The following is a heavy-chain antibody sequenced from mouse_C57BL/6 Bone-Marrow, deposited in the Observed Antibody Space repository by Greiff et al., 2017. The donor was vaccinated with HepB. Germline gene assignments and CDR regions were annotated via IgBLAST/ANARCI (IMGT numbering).Heavy chain of an antibody. Sequence: EVKLVESGGDLVKPGGSLKLSCAASGFTFSSYGMSWVRQTPDKRLEWVATISSGGSYTYYPDSVKGRVTISRDNAKNTLYLQMSSLKSEDTAMYYCASDRDYDFDYWGQGTTLTVSS. CDR2: ISSGGSYT. CDR1: GFTFSSYG. J-gene: IGHJ2*01. CDR3: ASDRDYDFDY. D-gene: IGHD2-4*01. V-gene: IGHV5-6*01.